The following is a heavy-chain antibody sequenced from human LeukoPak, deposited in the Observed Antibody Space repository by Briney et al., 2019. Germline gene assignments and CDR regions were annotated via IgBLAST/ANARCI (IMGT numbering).Heavy chain of an antibody. CDR2: INPRDGSI. J-gene: IGHJ4*02. V-gene: IGHV1-46*01. D-gene: IGHD2-15*01. CDR3: ARAIYCSGGSCHWEFDY. Sequence: GASVKVSCKASGYTFTSYYTHWVRQAPGQGLEWMGIINPRDGSISYAQKFQGRVTMTRATSTSTVYMELSSLSSEDTAVYYCARAIYCSGGSCHWEFDYWGQGTLVTVSS. CDR1: GYTFTSYY.